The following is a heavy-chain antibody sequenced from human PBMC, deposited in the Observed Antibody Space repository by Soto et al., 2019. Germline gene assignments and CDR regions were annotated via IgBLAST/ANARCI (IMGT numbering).Heavy chain of an antibody. CDR2: ISYDGSNK. CDR3: AKDDIVLVPAAATLYYYYVMDV. V-gene: IGHV3-30-3*01. CDR1: GFTFSSYA. Sequence: HPGGSLRLSSAASGFTFSSYAMHWVRQAPGKGLEWVAVISYDGSNKYHADSVKGRFTISRDNSKNTLYLQMNSLGAEDTAVYYCAKDDIVLVPAAATLYYYYVMDVCGQGTSVTVSS. D-gene: IGHD2-2*01. J-gene: IGHJ6*02.